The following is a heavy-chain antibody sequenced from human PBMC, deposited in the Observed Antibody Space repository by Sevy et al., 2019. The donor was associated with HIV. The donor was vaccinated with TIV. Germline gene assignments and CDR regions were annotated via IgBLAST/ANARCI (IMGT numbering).Heavy chain of an antibody. CDR1: GFIFNNYG. D-gene: IGHD3-10*01. CDR2: IWADGDHK. Sequence: GGSLRLACGASGFIFNNYGMHWVRQAPGKGLEWVAVIWADGDHKYYVDSVKGRFIFSRDNSRNTLSLQMNSLRVEDTAVYYCVRERGPFDGFDIWVQGTMVTVSS. V-gene: IGHV3-33*01. CDR3: VRERGPFDGFDI. J-gene: IGHJ3*02.